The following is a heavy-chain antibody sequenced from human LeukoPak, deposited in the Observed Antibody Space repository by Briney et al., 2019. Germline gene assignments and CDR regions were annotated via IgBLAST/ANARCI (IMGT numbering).Heavy chain of an antibody. CDR1: GGSFSGYY. CDR3: ARVGYSSSWYNYYYYMDV. Sequence: SETLSLTWAVYGGSFSGYYWRWIRQPPGKGVEWVGGINHSGSTNYNPSLKRRVTISVDTSKTQFSLKLSSVTAADTAVYYCARVGYSSSWYNYYYYMDVWGKGTTVTVSS. V-gene: IGHV4-34*01. J-gene: IGHJ6*03. CDR2: INHSGST. D-gene: IGHD6-13*01.